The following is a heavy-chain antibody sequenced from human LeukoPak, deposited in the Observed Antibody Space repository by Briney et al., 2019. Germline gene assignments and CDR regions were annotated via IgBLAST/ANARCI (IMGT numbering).Heavy chain of an antibody. CDR1: GFTFSMYS. J-gene: IGHJ4*02. Sequence: GGSLRLSCAASGFTFSMYSMAWVRQAPGKGLEWVSVINDRGGYIQDADSVKGRFTISRDNSQNTLFLEMNSLRAEDTAVYYCVRERDRGIEVADDFDYWGQGTLVTVSS. CDR3: VRERDRGIEVADDFDY. CDR2: INDRGGYI. V-gene: IGHV3-23*01. D-gene: IGHD6-19*01.